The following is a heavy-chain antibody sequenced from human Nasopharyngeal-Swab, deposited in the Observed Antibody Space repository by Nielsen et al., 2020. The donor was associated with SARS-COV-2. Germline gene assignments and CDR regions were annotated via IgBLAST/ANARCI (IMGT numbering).Heavy chain of an antibody. CDR3: ARHERRWLQLRPEYFQH. CDR1: GGSISSGGYY. V-gene: IGHV4-39*01. CDR2: IYYSGST. Sequence: SETLSLTCTVSGGSISSGGYYWSWIRQHPGKGLEWIGSIYYSGSTYYNPSLKSRVTISVDTSKNQFSLKLSSVTAADTAVYYCARHERRWLQLRPEYFQHWGQGTLVTVSS. J-gene: IGHJ1*01. D-gene: IGHD5-24*01.